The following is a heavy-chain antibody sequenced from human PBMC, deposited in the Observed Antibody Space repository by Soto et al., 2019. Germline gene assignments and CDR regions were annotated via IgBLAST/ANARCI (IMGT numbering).Heavy chain of an antibody. V-gene: IGHV1-3*01. Sequence: ASVKVSCKASGYTFTSCAIHWVRQAPGQRLEWMGWINAGNGNTKYSQKFQGRVTITRDTSASTAYMELSSLRSEDTAVHYCARKIGTTEYYYYGMDVWGQGTTVTVSS. CDR1: GYTFTSCA. D-gene: IGHD1-7*01. J-gene: IGHJ6*02. CDR3: ARKIGTTEYYYYGMDV. CDR2: INAGNGNT.